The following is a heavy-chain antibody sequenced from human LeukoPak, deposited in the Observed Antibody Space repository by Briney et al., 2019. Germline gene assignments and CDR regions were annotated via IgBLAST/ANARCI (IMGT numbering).Heavy chain of an antibody. J-gene: IGHJ4*02. Sequence: SETLSLTCTVSGGSISSSSYYWGWIRQPPGKGLEWIGSIYYSGSTYYNPSLKSRVTISVDTSKNQFSLKLSSVTAADTAVYYSASATYYYDSSGYYPLDYWGQGTLVTVSS. V-gene: IGHV4-39*01. CDR2: IYYSGST. D-gene: IGHD3-22*01. CDR1: GGSISSSSYY. CDR3: ASATYYYDSSGYYPLDY.